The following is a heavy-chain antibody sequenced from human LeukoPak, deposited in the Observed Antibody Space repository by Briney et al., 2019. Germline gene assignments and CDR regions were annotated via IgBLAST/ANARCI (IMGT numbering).Heavy chain of an antibody. CDR3: ATYGPGYNWLYA. V-gene: IGHV1-18*01. Sequence: ASVKVSCKASGYTFTSHSISWVRQAPGQGLEWMGWISAYNGDTTYAQRFQGRITVTRDASISTAYLDLRSLRSDDTAIYYCATYGPGYNWLYAWGQGTLVTVSS. CDR2: ISAYNGDT. D-gene: IGHD3-10*01. CDR1: GYTFTSHS. J-gene: IGHJ5*02.